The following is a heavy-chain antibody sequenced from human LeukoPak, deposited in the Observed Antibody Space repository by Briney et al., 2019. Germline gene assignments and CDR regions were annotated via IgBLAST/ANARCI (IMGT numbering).Heavy chain of an antibody. Sequence: GGSLRLSCAASGFTFSTYFMHWVRQAPGKGLVWVSRINSDGSTTSLADSVKGRFTISRDNAKNTMYLQMDSLRAEDTAVYFCARGVHYGSDYWGQGTLVTVSS. CDR1: GFTFSTYF. V-gene: IGHV3-74*01. CDR2: INSDGSTT. J-gene: IGHJ4*02. CDR3: ARGVHYGSDY. D-gene: IGHD4-17*01.